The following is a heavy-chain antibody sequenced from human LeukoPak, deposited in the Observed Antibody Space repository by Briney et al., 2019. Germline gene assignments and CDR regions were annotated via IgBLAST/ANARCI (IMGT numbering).Heavy chain of an antibody. J-gene: IGHJ4*02. D-gene: IGHD3-10*01. CDR1: GFTVSSNY. CDR2: IYSGGST. CDR3: ARDREGYYGSGSYVY. Sequence: GGSPRLSCAASGFTVSSNYMSWVRQAPGKRLEWVSVIYSGGSTYYADSVKGRFTISRDNSKNTLYLQMNSLRAEDTAVYYCARDREGYYGSGSYVYWGQGTLVTVSS. V-gene: IGHV3-66*02.